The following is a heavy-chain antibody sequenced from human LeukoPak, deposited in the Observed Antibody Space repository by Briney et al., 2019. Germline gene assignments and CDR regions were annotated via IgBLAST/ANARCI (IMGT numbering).Heavy chain of an antibody. V-gene: IGHV3-23*01. CDR1: GFTFSTYA. J-gene: IGHJ4*02. D-gene: IGHD2-8*01. CDR3: ARAGHCTNGICYTADFDY. Sequence: GGSLRLSCAASGFTFSTYAMSWVRQAPGKGLEWVSAITDSGGNTYYAAPVKGRFTISRDNSKKTLYLQMNSLRAEDTAVYYCARAGHCTNGICYTADFDYWGQGSLVTVSS. CDR2: ITDSGGNT.